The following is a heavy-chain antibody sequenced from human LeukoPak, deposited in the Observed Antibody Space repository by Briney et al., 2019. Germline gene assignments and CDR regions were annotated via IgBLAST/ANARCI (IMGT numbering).Heavy chain of an antibody. J-gene: IGHJ5*02. CDR2: IFHSGGT. CDR3: ARVGCSSPTCYNRGDNWFDP. D-gene: IGHD2-2*02. V-gene: IGHV4-38-2*02. Sequence: KPSETLSLTCTVSGYSISSGFQWGWLQQPPGKGLEWIGNIFHSGGTYYSPSLKSRVTISVDTSKNQFFLNLNSVAAADTAVYYCARVGCSSPTCYNRGDNWFDPWGQGTLVTVSS. CDR1: GYSISSGFQ.